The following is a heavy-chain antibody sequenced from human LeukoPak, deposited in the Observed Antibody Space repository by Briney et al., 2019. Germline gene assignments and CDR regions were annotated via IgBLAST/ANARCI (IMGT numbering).Heavy chain of an antibody. V-gene: IGHV4-59*01. Sequence: SETLSLTCTVSGGSISSYYWSWIRQPPGKGLEWIGYIHYSGSTHYNPSLKSRVTISVDTSKDQVSLKLRSVTAADTAVYYCARTTEGYAGGPGYSYYYYMDVWGKGTTVTISS. D-gene: IGHD5-12*01. CDR2: IHYSGST. J-gene: IGHJ6*03. CDR1: GGSISSYY. CDR3: ARTTEGYAGGPGYSYYYYMDV.